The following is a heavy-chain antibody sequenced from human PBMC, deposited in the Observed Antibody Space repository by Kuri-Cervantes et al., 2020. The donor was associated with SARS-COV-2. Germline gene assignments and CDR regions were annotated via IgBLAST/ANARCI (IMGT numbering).Heavy chain of an antibody. CDR1: GGTFNIYA. CDR3: ARAFRSGYYFLYYYMDV. Sequence: ASVKVSCKASGGTFNIYAINWVRQAPGQGLEWMGWISAYNGNTNYAQKLQGRVTMTTDTSTSTAYMELRSLRSDDTAVYYCARAFRSGYYFLYYYMDVWGKGTTVTVSS. J-gene: IGHJ6*03. V-gene: IGHV1-18*01. CDR2: ISAYNGNT. D-gene: IGHD3-3*01.